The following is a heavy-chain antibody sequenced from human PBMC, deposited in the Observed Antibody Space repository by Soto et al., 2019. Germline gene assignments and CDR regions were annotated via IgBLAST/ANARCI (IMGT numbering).Heavy chain of an antibody. CDR3: ARVSDSSGLHFDY. Sequence: PSETLSLTCTVSGGSISSNYWSWIRQPPGKGLEWIGYIYYSGSTNYNPSLKSRVTISVDTSKNQFSLKLSSVTAADTAVYYCARVSDSSGLHFDYWGQGTLVTVSS. CDR1: GGSISSNY. J-gene: IGHJ4*02. D-gene: IGHD3-22*01. CDR2: IYYSGST. V-gene: IGHV4-59*01.